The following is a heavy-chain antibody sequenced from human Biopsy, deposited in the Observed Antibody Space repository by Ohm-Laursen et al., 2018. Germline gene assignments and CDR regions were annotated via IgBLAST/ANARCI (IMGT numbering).Heavy chain of an antibody. D-gene: IGHD3-10*01. CDR3: AKNQAHNEGVTDHFDS. CDR1: GFPFSNYA. Sequence: GSLRLSCSASGFPFSNYAMTWVRQAPGKGLEWLSESSGSGDAKYYADSVEGRFTISKDISKNTLYLQMNSLSVDDTAIYYCAKNQAHNEGVTDHFDSWGQGTLVTVSS. CDR2: SSGSGDAK. J-gene: IGHJ4*02. V-gene: IGHV3-23*01.